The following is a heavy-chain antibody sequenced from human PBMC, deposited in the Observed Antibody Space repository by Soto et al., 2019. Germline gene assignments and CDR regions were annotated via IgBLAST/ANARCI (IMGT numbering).Heavy chain of an antibody. CDR2: IYYSGST. D-gene: IGHD3-22*01. J-gene: IGHJ4*02. CDR1: GGSVSSGSYY. V-gene: IGHV4-61*01. Sequence: QVQLQESGPGLVKPSETLSLTCTVSGGSVSSGSYYWSWIRQPPGKGLEWIGYIYYSGSTNYNPSLKSRVTIYVDTSKFQFSLKLSSVPAADTAVYYCARGWRFYDTPGFDYWGQGTLVTVSS. CDR3: ARGWRFYDTPGFDY.